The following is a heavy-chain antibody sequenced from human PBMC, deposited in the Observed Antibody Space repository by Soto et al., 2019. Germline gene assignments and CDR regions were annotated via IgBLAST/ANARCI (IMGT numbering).Heavy chain of an antibody. CDR2: ISSSSSYI. V-gene: IGHV3-21*01. CDR3: ARGFAATRYMDV. CDR1: GFTFSSYS. Sequence: GGSLRLSCAASGFTFSSYSMNWVRQAPGKGLEWVSSISSSSSYIYYADSVKGRFTISRDNAKNSLYLQMNSLRAEDTAVYYCARGFAATRYMDVWGQGTTVTVSS. J-gene: IGHJ6*02. D-gene: IGHD3-16*01.